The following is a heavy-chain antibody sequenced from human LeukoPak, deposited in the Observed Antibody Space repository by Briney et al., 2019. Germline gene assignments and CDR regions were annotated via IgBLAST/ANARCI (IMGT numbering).Heavy chain of an antibody. Sequence: GGSLRLSCAASGFTFSSYGMHWVRQAPGKGLEWVAVISYDGSNKYYADSVKGRFTISRDNFKNTLYLQMNSLRAEDTAVYYCAKAARGYSYGPSGYYFDYWGQGTLVTVSS. J-gene: IGHJ4*02. D-gene: IGHD5-18*01. V-gene: IGHV3-30*18. CDR2: ISYDGSNK. CDR1: GFTFSSYG. CDR3: AKAARGYSYGPSGYYFDY.